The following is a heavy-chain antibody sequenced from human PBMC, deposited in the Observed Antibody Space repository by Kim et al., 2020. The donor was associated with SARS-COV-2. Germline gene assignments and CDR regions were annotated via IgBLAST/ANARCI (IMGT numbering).Heavy chain of an antibody. V-gene: IGHV3-15*01. CDR2: IKSKTDGGTT. J-gene: IGHJ4*02. Sequence: GGSLRLSCAASGFTFSNAWMSWVRQAPGKGLEWVGRIKSKTDGGTTDYAAPVKGRFTISRDDSKNTLYLQMNSLKTEDTAVYYCTTLGDCSGGSCFDYWGQGTLVTVSS. CDR1: GFTFSNAW. CDR3: TTLGDCSGGSCFDY. D-gene: IGHD2-15*01.